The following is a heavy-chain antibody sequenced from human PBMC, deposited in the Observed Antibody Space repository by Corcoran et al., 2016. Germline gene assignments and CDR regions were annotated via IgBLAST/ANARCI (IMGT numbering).Heavy chain of an antibody. V-gene: IGHV1-2*02. CDR3: AKSGAFGEVSGYDY. D-gene: IGHD3-16*02. Sequence: QVQLVQSGAEVKKPGASVKVSCKASGYTFTGYYMHWVRQAPGQGLEWMGWINPNSGGKNHAQKFQGRVTMTRDTSISTAYMELSRLRSDETAVDYWAKSGAFGEVSGYDYWGQGTLVTVSS. CDR1: GYTFTGYY. CDR2: INPNSGGK. J-gene: IGHJ4*02.